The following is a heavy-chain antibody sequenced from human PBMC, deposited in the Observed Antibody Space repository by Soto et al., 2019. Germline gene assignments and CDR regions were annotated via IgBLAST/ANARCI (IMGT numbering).Heavy chain of an antibody. CDR1: GGTFSSYA. D-gene: IGHD5-12*01. Sequence: GASVKVSCKASGGTFSSYAISWVRQAPGQGLEWMGGIIPIFGTANYAQKFQGRVTITADESTSTAYMELSSLRSEDTAVYYCASIVAGTNRTDYWGQGTLVTVSS. CDR3: ASIVAGTNRTDY. J-gene: IGHJ4*02. V-gene: IGHV1-69*13. CDR2: IIPIFGTA.